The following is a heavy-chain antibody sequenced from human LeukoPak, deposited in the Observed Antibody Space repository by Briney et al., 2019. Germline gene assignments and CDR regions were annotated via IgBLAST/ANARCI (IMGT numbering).Heavy chain of an antibody. CDR2: IYYSGST. J-gene: IGHJ4*02. CDR1: GGSVTSSSYY. D-gene: IGHD6-19*01. CDR3: ARQPEGAVAGPVDY. V-gene: IGHV4-39*01. Sequence: SETLSLTCTVSGGSVTSSSYYWAWIRQPPGKGLEWVGSIYYSGSTSYNPSLKSRVTISVDTSKSQFSLKLTSVTAADTAVYYCARQPEGAVAGPVDYWGQGTLVTVSS.